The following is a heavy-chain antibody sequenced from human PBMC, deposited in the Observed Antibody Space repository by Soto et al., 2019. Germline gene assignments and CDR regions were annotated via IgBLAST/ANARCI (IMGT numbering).Heavy chain of an antibody. CDR2: ISKDGSKK. CDR3: ANPSGYYFGLGSHDEASDM. J-gene: IGHJ6*01. Sequence: QVQLVESGGGVVQPGRSLRLSCAASGFMFSGFGMHWVRQAPGKGLQWVAGISKDGSKKYYADSVKGRFTISRDNSKKTLSLQMNSLRPEDTAVYYCANPSGYYFGLGSHDEASDMWGQGT. V-gene: IGHV3-30*18. CDR1: GFMFSGFG. D-gene: IGHD3-10*01.